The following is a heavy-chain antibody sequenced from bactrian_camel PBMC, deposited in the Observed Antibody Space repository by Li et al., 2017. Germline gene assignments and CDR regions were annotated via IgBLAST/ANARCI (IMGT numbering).Heavy chain of an antibody. CDR2: ISSDGST. Sequence: QLVESGGGSVQAGGSLKLSCAASGYIFSRCEMGWYRQAPGKERELVSLISSDGSTTYPDSVKGRFTISKDNAKNTLYLQLNSLKTEDTAMYYCAKESVYGAVWYRREWDYWGQGTQVTVS. V-gene: IGHV3S53*01. D-gene: IGHD6*01. CDR1: GYIFSRCE. J-gene: IGHJ4*01. CDR3: AKESVYGAVWYRREWDY.